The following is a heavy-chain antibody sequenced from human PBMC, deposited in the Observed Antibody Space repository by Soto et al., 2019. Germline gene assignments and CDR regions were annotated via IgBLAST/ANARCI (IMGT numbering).Heavy chain of an antibody. CDR1: GFSLTSTGVA. CDR3: AHIVLVDEHLNKFDP. D-gene: IGHD2-15*01. Sequence: ITLKESGPTLVKPTQPLTLTCTFSGFSLTSTGVAVGWVRQPPGKALEWLALIYWDEDERYTPSLKSRLTVTKDTAKNQVFLTMTNLYPVDTGTYFRAHIVLVDEHLNKFDPWGQRILVTVSS. CDR2: IYWDEDE. V-gene: IGHV2-5*02. J-gene: IGHJ5*02.